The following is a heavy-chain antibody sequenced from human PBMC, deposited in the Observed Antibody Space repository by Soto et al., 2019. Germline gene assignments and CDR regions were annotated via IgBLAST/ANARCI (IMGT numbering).Heavy chain of an antibody. CDR2: VHYSGST. Sequence: PSQPHSLTCTVSSDSRSSHKWSWIRQPPGKGLEWIASVHYSGSTYYTPSLKNRVTISADTSTNQFSLRLNSVTAADTAVYYCARQHYYDSSGYYTWNWGQGTLVTVSS. CDR1: SDSRSSHK. CDR3: ARQHYYDSSGYYTWN. J-gene: IGHJ4*02. D-gene: IGHD3-22*01. V-gene: IGHV4-59*04.